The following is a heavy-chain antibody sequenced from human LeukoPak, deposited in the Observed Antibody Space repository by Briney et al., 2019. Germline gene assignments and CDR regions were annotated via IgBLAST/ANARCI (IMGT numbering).Heavy chain of an antibody. CDR2: ISYDGRNK. CDR3: AKGSSSWLLRYYFDY. CDR1: GFTFSSYA. D-gene: IGHD6-13*01. J-gene: IGHJ4*02. V-gene: IGHV3-30*04. Sequence: HPGRSLRLSCAASGFTFSSYAMHWVRQAPGKGLEWVAVISYDGRNKNYADSVKGRFTISRDNSKNTLYQQMNSLRAEDTAVYYCAKGSSSWLLRYYFDYWGQGTLVTVSS.